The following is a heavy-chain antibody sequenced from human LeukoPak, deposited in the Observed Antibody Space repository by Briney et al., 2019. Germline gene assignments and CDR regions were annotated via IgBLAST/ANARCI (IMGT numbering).Heavy chain of an antibody. CDR3: ARAWPSSGWYYFDY. CDR2: ISGSGGST. CDR1: GFTFSSYA. J-gene: IGHJ4*02. Sequence: GGSLRLSCAASGFTFSSYAMSWVRQAPGKGLEWVSAISGSGGSTYYADSVKSRFTISRDNSKNTLYLQMNSLRAEDTAVYYCARAWPSSGWYYFDYWGQGTLVTVSS. V-gene: IGHV3-23*01. D-gene: IGHD6-19*01.